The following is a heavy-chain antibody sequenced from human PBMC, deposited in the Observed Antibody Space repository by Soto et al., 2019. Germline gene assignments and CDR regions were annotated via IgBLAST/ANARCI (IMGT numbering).Heavy chain of an antibody. CDR2: IYYRGNT. J-gene: IGHJ4*02. V-gene: IGHV4-59*08. Sequence: SETLSLTWAVYGGSIGSYYWSLIRQPPEKGLERIKYIYYRGNTDYNPSLKSRVTISLDTPKNQFSLKLSSVTAADTAVYYFARHPGYYDIVTGYTTYYCDYGGQGILVTAPQ. CDR3: ARHPGYYDIVTGYTTYYCDY. CDR1: GGSIGSYY. D-gene: IGHD3-9*01.